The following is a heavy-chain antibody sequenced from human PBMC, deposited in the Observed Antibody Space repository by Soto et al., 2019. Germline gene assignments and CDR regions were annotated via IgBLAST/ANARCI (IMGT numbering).Heavy chain of an antibody. Sequence: QVQLVQSGAEVKKPGSSVKVSCKASGGTFSSYAISWVRQAPGQGLEWMGGIIPIFGTANYAQKFQGRVTITADESTSTAYMELSSLRSEDTAVYYCARGTPDIVVVPAADLGHYYYYGMDVWGQGTTVTVSS. CDR2: IIPIFGTA. CDR1: GGTFSSYA. J-gene: IGHJ6*02. CDR3: ARGTPDIVVVPAADLGHYYYYGMDV. D-gene: IGHD2-2*01. V-gene: IGHV1-69*01.